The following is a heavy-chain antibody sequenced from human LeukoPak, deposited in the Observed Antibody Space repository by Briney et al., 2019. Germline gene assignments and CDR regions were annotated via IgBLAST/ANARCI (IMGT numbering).Heavy chain of an antibody. Sequence: GGSLRLSCAASGFTFSTYEMHWVRQAPGKGLEWVSYISSIGSTIYYADSVKGRFTISRDNAKNSLYLQMNSLRAEDTAVYYCARAYDYVWGSYRYRGPFDYWGQGTLVTVSS. CDR1: GFTFSTYE. CDR2: ISSIGSTI. J-gene: IGHJ4*02. CDR3: ARAYDYVWGSYRYRGPFDY. D-gene: IGHD3-16*02. V-gene: IGHV3-48*03.